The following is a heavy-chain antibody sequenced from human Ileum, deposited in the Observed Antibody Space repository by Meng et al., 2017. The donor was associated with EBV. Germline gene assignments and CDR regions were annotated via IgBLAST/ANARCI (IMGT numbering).Heavy chain of an antibody. D-gene: IGHD2-2*01. CDR1: GFSFSSYA. Sequence: EVQLLEFGGCSLQPGGSLTLSCVASGFSFSSYALTWVRQAPGKGLEWVSGISVSGTRKSYADSVKGRFIISRDNTENAIYLQMHSLRVEDTATYYCTYAPLGYWGQGTLVTVSS. V-gene: IGHV3-23*01. CDR3: TYAPLGY. J-gene: IGHJ4*02. CDR2: ISVSGTRK.